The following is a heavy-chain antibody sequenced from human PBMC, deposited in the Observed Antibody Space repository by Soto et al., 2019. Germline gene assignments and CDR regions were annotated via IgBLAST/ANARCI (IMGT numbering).Heavy chain of an antibody. D-gene: IGHD6-6*01. CDR2: IYSGGDT. Sequence: GGSLRLSCAASGFTVSSNYMSWVRQAPGKGLEWVSVIYSGGDTYYADSVTGRFTISRDTSKNTVFLQMNSLRAEDTALYFCAKSRSSSSRYFHYWGQGP. V-gene: IGHV3-66*01. J-gene: IGHJ4*02. CDR1: GFTVSSNY. CDR3: AKSRSSSSRYFHY.